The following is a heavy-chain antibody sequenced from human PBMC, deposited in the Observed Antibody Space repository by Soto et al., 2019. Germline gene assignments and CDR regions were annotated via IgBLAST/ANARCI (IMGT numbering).Heavy chain of an antibody. V-gene: IGHV1-69*13. CDR3: ARGGVVISTYFDY. Sequence: SVKVSCKASGGTFSSYAISWVRQAPGQGLEWMGGIVPIFGTANYAQKFQGRVTITADESTSTAYMELSSLRSEDTAVYYCARGGVVISTYFDYWGQGTLVTVSS. CDR2: IVPIFGTA. D-gene: IGHD3-22*01. J-gene: IGHJ4*02. CDR1: GGTFSSYA.